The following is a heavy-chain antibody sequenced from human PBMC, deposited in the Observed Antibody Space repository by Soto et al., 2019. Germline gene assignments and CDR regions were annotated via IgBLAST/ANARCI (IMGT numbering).Heavy chain of an antibody. D-gene: IGHD3-22*01. Sequence: ASVKVSCKTSGYTFTTYYLHWIRQAPGQGLEWMGWIKPNSGATHLAQRFLGRVSMTRDTSVRTAYMELDRLTSDDTATYYCASFFYDLHDSEQYFDYLGQGTLVTVSS. CDR1: GYTFTTYY. CDR2: IKPNSGAT. J-gene: IGHJ4*02. CDR3: ASFFYDLHDSEQYFDY. V-gene: IGHV1-2*02.